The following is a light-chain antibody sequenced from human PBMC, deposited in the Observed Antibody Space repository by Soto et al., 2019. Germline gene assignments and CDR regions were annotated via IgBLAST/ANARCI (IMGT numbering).Light chain of an antibody. V-gene: IGKV3-20*01. CDR3: QQYGSTPST. J-gene: IGKJ4*01. CDR2: GAS. Sequence: EILLTQSPGTLSLSPGERATLSCRASQSVSSSFLAWYQQKPGQAPRLLIYGASSRTTGIPDRFSGSGSGTDFTLPISRLEPEDFAVYYCQQYGSTPSTFGGGTTVDIK. CDR1: QSVSSSF.